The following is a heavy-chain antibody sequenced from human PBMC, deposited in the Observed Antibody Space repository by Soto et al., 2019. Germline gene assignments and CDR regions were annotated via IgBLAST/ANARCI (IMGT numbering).Heavy chain of an antibody. CDR3: ARRSRYCSSTSCYTFDS. J-gene: IGHJ4*02. CDR2: IKQGGSEK. D-gene: IGHD2-2*02. Sequence: GGSLRLSCAASGFTFSSYWMSWVRQAPGKGLEWVANIKQGGSEKYYVDSVKGRFTISRDNAKNSLYLQMNSLRAEDTAVYYCARRSRYCSSTSCYTFDSWGQGTLVTVSS. CDR1: GFTFSSYW. V-gene: IGHV3-7*01.